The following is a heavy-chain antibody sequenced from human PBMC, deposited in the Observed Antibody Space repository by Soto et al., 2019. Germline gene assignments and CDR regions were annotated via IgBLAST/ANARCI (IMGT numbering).Heavy chain of an antibody. V-gene: IGHV4-31*03. CDR3: ARAWTATAGWANWFER. Sequence: QVQLQEWGPGLLGPSHTRPLTSPFSAGPFAGEGSSWDWIRHDSGRGLEWFGYLHNSGSTYANPSLKSRVTISVDTSKSQFVLKLTSLTAADTAVYYCARAWTATAGWANWFERWGQGTLVTVSS. D-gene: IGHD6-13*01. CDR2: LHNSGST. CDR1: AGPFAGEGSS. J-gene: IGHJ5*02.